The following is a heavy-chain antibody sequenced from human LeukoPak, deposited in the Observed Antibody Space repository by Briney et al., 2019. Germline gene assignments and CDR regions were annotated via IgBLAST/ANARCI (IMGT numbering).Heavy chain of an antibody. V-gene: IGHV3-48*02. J-gene: IGHJ4*02. CDR1: GFSFGTYS. CDR3: ARDNTTITPGYFDY. Sequence: GGSLRLSCAASGFSFGTYSMNWVRQAPGKGLEWVSYISSSSGTIYYADSVKGRFTISRDNAKNSLYLHMNGLRDEDTAVYYCARDNTTITPGYFDYWGRGTLVTVSS. D-gene: IGHD4-23*01. CDR2: ISSSSGTI.